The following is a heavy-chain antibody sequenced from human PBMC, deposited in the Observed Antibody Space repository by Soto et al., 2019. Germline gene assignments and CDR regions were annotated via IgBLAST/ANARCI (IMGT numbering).Heavy chain of an antibody. D-gene: IGHD3-22*01. CDR2: IYYSGTT. CDR3: ARISRYDSSGYFAECLDN. CDR1: DGSVSSGNDY. Sequence: QVQLQESGPGLVKPSETLSLTCTVSDGSVSSGNDYWSWIGQPPGKEQKWIGYIYYSGTTNYNPSVKSSVTMSVDTSENQFTLKLSSVTAADTAVYYCARISRYDSSGYFAECLDNWGQGTLVTVSS. V-gene: IGHV4-61*01. J-gene: IGHJ4*02.